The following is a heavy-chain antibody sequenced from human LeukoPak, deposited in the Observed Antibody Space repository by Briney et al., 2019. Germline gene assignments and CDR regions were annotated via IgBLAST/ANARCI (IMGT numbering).Heavy chain of an antibody. V-gene: IGHV4-59*01. Sequence: SETLSLTCTVSAGSISSDHWNWIRQPPGKGLEWIGCVYYSGSTYYNPSLKSRVTISVDMSKSKFSLRLTSVTAADTAVYYCARKNDFDIWGQGTLVTVSS. CDR3: ARKNDFDI. CDR2: VYYSGST. D-gene: IGHD2/OR15-2a*01. J-gene: IGHJ3*02. CDR1: AGSISSDH.